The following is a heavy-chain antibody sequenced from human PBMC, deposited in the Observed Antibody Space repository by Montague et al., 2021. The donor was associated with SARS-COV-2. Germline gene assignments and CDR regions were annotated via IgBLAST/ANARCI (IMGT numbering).Heavy chain of an antibody. D-gene: IGHD6-25*01. Sequence: SETLSLTCTVSGGSITSYYWTWIRQPPGKGLEWIGNIHSSGSTYYKSRVTKSVDTSKNQFSPKVTSVTAADTAVYYCARRLGGSGWLDYWGQGTLVTVSS. CDR3: ARRLGGSGWLDY. V-gene: IGHV4-4*08. J-gene: IGHJ4*02. CDR1: GGSITSYY. CDR2: IHSSGST.